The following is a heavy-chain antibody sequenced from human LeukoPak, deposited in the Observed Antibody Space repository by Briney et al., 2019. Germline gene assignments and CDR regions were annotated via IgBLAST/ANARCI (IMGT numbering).Heavy chain of an antibody. CDR2: IYWDDDK. Sequence: SGPTLVNPTQTLTLTCTFSGFSLSTNGVGVTWIRQPPVKALEWLALIYWDDDKRYSPSLEPRLTITMDTSKSQVVLTLTNVDPVDSATYYCAYRGDYKPTFDHWGQGTLVTVSS. J-gene: IGHJ4*02. V-gene: IGHV2-5*02. D-gene: IGHD4-17*01. CDR3: AYRGDYKPTFDH. CDR1: GFSLSTNGVG.